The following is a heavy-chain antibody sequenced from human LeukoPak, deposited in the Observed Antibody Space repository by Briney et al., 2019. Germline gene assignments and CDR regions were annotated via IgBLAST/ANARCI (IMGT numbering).Heavy chain of an antibody. Sequence: SVKVSCKASGGTFSSYAISWVRQAPGQVLEWMGGIIPIFGTANYAQKFQGRVTITADESTSTAYMELSSLRSEDTAVYYCAAGYCSSTSCYVWAFDIWGQGTMVTVSS. V-gene: IGHV1-69*13. CDR3: AAGYCSSTSCYVWAFDI. D-gene: IGHD2-2*01. CDR1: GGTFSSYA. CDR2: IIPIFGTA. J-gene: IGHJ3*02.